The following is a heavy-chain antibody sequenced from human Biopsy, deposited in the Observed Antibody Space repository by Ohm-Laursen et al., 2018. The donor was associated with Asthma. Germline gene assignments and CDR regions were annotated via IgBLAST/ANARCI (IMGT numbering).Heavy chain of an antibody. J-gene: IGHJ5*02. CDR1: GFTLSSYA. CDR3: AKVGHGYGDYVGYLDP. V-gene: IGHV3-23*01. Sequence: SLRLSCTATGFTLSSYAIHWVRQAPGKGLEWVSVISSGRGTIDYADSVKGRFTISRNISTNTVYLQMDSLSADDTAVYYCAKVGHGYGDYVGYLDPWGQGTLVTVSS. D-gene: IGHD4-17*01. CDR2: ISSGRGTI.